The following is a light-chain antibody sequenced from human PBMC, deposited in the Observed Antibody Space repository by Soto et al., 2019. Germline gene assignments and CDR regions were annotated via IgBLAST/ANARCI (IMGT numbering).Light chain of an antibody. V-gene: IGKV3-20*01. CDR1: QGVSTNY. CDR2: GAS. J-gene: IGKJ2*01. CDR3: HQYGHSPYT. Sequence: DIVLTQSPGTLSLSPGDRATLSCRASQGVSTNYVAWYQQKPGQSPRLLIYGASSRAAGIPDRFSGSGSGTDFTLTXSRVEXEDFAVFYCHQYGHSPYTFGQGTKLEIK.